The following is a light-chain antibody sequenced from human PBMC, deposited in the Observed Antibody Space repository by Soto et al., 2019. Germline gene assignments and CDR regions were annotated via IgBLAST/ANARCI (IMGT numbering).Light chain of an antibody. Sequence: DIQMTQSPSSLSASVGDRVTITCRASQSISSYLNWYRQKPGKAPELLIYAASSLQSGVPSVFSASGSGTDFTLTISSLQADDFATYYCQQSYTTPFTFGPGTKVDI. V-gene: IGKV1-39*01. CDR2: AAS. CDR1: QSISSY. CDR3: QQSYTTPFT. J-gene: IGKJ3*01.